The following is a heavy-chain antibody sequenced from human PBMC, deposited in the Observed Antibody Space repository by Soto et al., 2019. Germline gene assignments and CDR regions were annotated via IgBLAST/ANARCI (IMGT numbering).Heavy chain of an antibody. Sequence: SETLSLTCTVSGDSISSPYWSWIRQPPGKGLEWIGYIYNSGSTNYNPSLKSRVTISVDTSKNQFSLKLSSVTAADTAVYYCARGGPIDAFDIWGQGSMDTVSS. CDR3: ARGGPIDAFDI. CDR2: IYNSGST. CDR1: GDSISSPY. J-gene: IGHJ3*02. V-gene: IGHV4-59*11.